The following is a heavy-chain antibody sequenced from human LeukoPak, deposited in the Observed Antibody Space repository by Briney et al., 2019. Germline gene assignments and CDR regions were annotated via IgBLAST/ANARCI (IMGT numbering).Heavy chain of an antibody. CDR1: GFTFSSYA. J-gene: IGHJ6*02. CDR3: AKTGGYQLLSAYYYYYGMDV. Sequence: GGSLRLSCAASGFTFSSYAMSWVRQASGKGLEWVSAISGSGGSTYYADSVKGRFTISGDNSKNTLYLQMNSLRAEDTAVYYCAKTGGYQLLSAYYYYYGMDVWGQGTTVTVSS. D-gene: IGHD2-2*01. V-gene: IGHV3-23*01. CDR2: ISGSGGST.